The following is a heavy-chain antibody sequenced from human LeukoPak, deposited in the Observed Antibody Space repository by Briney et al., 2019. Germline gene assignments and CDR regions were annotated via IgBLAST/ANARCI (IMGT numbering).Heavy chain of an antibody. CDR2: IKQGGSEM. V-gene: IGHV3-7*01. CDR1: GFTFSSYW. CDR3: ARVGVWELQRVLDY. D-gene: IGHD1-1*01. J-gene: IGHJ4*02. Sequence: AGGSLRLSCAASGFTFSSYWMTWVRQVPGKGLEWVAKIKQGGSEMHYVDSVKGRFTISRDNAKNSLYLQMNSLRVEDTAVYYCARVGVWELQRVLDYWGQGTLVTVSS.